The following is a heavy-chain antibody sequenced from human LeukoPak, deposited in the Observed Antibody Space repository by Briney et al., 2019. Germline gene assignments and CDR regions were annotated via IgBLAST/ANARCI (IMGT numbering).Heavy chain of an antibody. CDR1: GFTFDDHG. J-gene: IGHJ6*03. V-gene: IGHV3-20*04. CDR2: LNWNGGTT. Sequence: GGSLRLSCAASGFTFDDHGMSWVRQAPGKGLEWVSGLNWNGGTTGYADSVKGRFTISRDNAKNSLYLQMNSLRAEDTAVYYCARDTMTPYFMDVWGKGTTVTISS. CDR3: ARDTMTPYFMDV. D-gene: IGHD2-2*01.